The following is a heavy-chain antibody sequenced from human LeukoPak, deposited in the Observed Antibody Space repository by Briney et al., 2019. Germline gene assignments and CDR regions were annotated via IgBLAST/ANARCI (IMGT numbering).Heavy chain of an antibody. CDR2: IYHSGST. D-gene: IGHD3-16*01. CDR3: ARLGGYVFDY. Sequence: PSETLSLTCTVSGYSISSGYYWGWIRQPPGKGLEWIGSIYHSGSTYYNPSLKSRVTISVDTSKNQFSLKLSSVTAADTAVYYCARLGGYVFDYWGQGTLVAVSS. V-gene: IGHV4-38-2*02. J-gene: IGHJ4*02. CDR1: GYSISSGYY.